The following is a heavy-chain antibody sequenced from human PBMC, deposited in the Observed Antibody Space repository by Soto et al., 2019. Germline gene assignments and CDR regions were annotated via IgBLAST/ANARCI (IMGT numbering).Heavy chain of an antibody. D-gene: IGHD6-25*01. CDR1: GFSFGDYA. J-gene: IGHJ6*02. Sequence: PGGSLRLSCTASGFSFGDYAMSWVRQAPGKGLEWVGLIKSEAYGKTTEYAASVKGKFTISRDDSKNIAYLQMNSLKTKDTAVYYCTRVKFRGAGCGSPGRHADYYYGMDVWGQGTTVTVSS. V-gene: IGHV3-49*04. CDR3: TRVKFRGAGCGSPGRHADYYYGMDV. CDR2: IKSEAYGKTT.